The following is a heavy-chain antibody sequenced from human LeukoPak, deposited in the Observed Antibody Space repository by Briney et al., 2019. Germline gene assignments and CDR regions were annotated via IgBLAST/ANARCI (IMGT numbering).Heavy chain of an antibody. CDR1: GGSFSGYY. V-gene: IGHV4-34*01. D-gene: IGHD3-22*01. J-gene: IGHJ6*02. CDR2: INHSGST. CDR3: ARASHQKYYYDSSGYYSPGYGMDV. Sequence: PSETLSLTCAVYGGSFSGYYWSWIRQPPGKGLEWIGEINHSGSTNYNPSLKSRVTISVDTSKNQFSLKLSSVTAADTAVYYCARASHQKYYYDSSGYYSPGYGMDVWGQGTTVTVSS.